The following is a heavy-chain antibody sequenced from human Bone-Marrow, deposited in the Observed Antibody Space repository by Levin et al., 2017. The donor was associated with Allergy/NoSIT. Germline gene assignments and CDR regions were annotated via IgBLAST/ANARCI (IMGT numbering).Heavy chain of an antibody. V-gene: IGHV4-39*01. D-gene: IGHD4-17*01. CDR3: ARGGAYGDYKDY. CDR1: GGSISSSSYY. Sequence: PSETLSLTCTVSGGSISSSSYYWGWIRQPPGKGLEWIGSIYYSGSTYYNPSLKSRVTISVDTSKNQFSLKLSSVTAADTAVYYCARGGAYGDYKDYWGQGTLVTVSS. J-gene: IGHJ4*02. CDR2: IYYSGST.